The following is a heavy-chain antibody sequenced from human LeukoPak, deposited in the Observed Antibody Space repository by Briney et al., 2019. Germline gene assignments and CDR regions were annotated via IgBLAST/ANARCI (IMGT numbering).Heavy chain of an antibody. CDR3: ARGLLYSGSYYGRFDY. Sequence: SETLSLTCTVSGGSISSGGYYWSWIRQPPGKGLEWIGYIYHSGSTYYNPSLKSRVTISVDRSKNQFSLKLSSVTAADTAVYYCARGLLYSGSYYGRFDYWGQGTLVTVSS. J-gene: IGHJ4*02. CDR1: GGSISSGGYY. V-gene: IGHV4-30-2*01. D-gene: IGHD1-26*01. CDR2: IYHSGST.